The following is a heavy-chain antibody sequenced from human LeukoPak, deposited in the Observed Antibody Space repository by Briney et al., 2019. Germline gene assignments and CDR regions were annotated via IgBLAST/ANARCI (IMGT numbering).Heavy chain of an antibody. D-gene: IGHD3-22*01. CDR3: ARFNYYDSSGYSVAPDAFDI. Sequence: GGSLRLSCAASGFTFSDYYMSWIRQAPGKGLEWVSYISSSSSYTNYADSVKGRFTISRDNAKNSPYLQMNSLRAEDTAVYYCARFNYYDSSGYSVAPDAFDIWGQGTMVTVSS. CDR1: GFTFSDYY. V-gene: IGHV3-11*03. J-gene: IGHJ3*02. CDR2: ISSSSSYT.